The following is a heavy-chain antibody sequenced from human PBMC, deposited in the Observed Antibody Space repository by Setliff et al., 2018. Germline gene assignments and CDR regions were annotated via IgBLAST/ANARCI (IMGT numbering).Heavy chain of an antibody. CDR3: ATLSKDLNY. Sequence: LRLSCAASGFTFSTYSLIWVRQAPGTGLEWVSSISPSSSHIYYADSAEGRFTISRDNAKNSLYLQLNSLRAEDTAVYYCATLSKDLNYWGQGTLVTVSS. CDR1: GFTFSTYS. J-gene: IGHJ4*02. D-gene: IGHD3-3*01. CDR2: ISPSSSHI. V-gene: IGHV3-21*01.